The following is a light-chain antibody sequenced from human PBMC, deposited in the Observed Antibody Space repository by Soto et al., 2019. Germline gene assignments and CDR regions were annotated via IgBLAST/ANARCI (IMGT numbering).Light chain of an antibody. Sequence: DIQMTQSPSTLSASVGDRVTITCRGSQSISTWLAWYQHKPGKAPKVLIYDASSLESGVPSKFTGSVSGTECTLTVSSMQPDDFATYYCQEYNKYSITFGQGTRLESK. CDR2: DAS. J-gene: IGKJ5*01. CDR1: QSISTW. V-gene: IGKV1-5*01. CDR3: QEYNKYSIT.